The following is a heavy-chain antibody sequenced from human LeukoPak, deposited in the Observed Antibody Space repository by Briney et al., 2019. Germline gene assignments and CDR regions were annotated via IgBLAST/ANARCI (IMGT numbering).Heavy chain of an antibody. V-gene: IGHV4-59*08. Sequence: PSETLSLTCTVSGGSISRYYWSWLRQPPGKGLEWIGYIYYSGSTYYNPSLKSRVTISVDTSKNQFSLKLSSVTAADTAVYYCARAGVFAWFDPWGQGTLVTVSS. J-gene: IGHJ5*02. D-gene: IGHD1-14*01. CDR1: GGSISRYY. CDR2: IYYSGST. CDR3: ARAGVFAWFDP.